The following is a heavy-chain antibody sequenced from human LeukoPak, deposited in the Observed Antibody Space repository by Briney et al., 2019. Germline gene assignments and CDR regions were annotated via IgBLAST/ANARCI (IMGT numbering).Heavy chain of an antibody. D-gene: IGHD3-22*01. CDR3: ARGEKYYYDSSGYKY. CDR1: GYTFTSYD. J-gene: IGHJ4*02. CDR2: MNPNSGNT. V-gene: IGHV1-8*01. Sequence: ASVKVSCKASGYTFTSYDINWVRQATGQGLEWMGWMNPNSGNTGYAQKFQGRVTMTRNTSISAAYMELSSLRSEDTAVYYCARGEKYYYDSSGYKYWGQGTLVAVSS.